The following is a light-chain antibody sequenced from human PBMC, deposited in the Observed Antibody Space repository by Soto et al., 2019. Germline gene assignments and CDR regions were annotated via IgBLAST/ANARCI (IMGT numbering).Light chain of an antibody. J-gene: IGKJ1*01. CDR3: QQYDSSPWT. V-gene: IGKV3-20*01. CDR1: QSVSSSF. Sequence: ESVLTQSPGTLSLSPGERATLSCRASQSVSSSFLAWYQLKPGQAPRHLIYGASSRATGIPDRFSGSGSGTDFTLTISRLEPEDFAVYYCQQYDSSPWTVGQGTKVEIK. CDR2: GAS.